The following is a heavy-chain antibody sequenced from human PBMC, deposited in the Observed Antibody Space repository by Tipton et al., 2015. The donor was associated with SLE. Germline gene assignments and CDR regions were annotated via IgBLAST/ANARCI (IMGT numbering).Heavy chain of an antibody. CDR3: ARRQWLVRGEYDY. J-gene: IGHJ4*02. Sequence: TLSLTCTVSGASISSHYWSWIRQPPGKGLEWIGEINHSGSTNYNPSLKSRVTISVDTPKNQFSLKLSSVTAADTAVYYCARRQWLVRGEYDYWGQGTLVTVSS. D-gene: IGHD6-19*01. CDR1: GASISSHY. CDR2: INHSGST. V-gene: IGHV4-34*01.